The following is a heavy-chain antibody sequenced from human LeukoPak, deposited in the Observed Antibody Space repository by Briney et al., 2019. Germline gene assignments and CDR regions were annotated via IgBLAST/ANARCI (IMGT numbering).Heavy chain of an antibody. CDR3: TRGPIQLWIHNAMDV. V-gene: IGHV3-49*04. CDR1: GFNFGDHA. D-gene: IGHD5-18*01. CDR2: IRSKAYRGTT. Sequence: GGSLRLSCTASGFNFGDHATSWVRQAPGKGLEWLGFIRSKAYRGTTEYAASVTGRFTISRDDSKSIAFLQMNSLKTEDTALYYCTRGPIQLWIHNAMDVWGQGTTVTVSS. J-gene: IGHJ6*02.